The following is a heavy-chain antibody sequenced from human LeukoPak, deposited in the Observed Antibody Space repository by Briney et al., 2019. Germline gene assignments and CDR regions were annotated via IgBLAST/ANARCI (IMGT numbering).Heavy chain of an antibody. CDR1: GYTFTGYY. V-gene: IGHV1-2*02. CDR3: ARGQYDFWSGYLVYYYYGMDV. Sequence: ASVKVSCKASGYTFTGYYMHWVRQAPGQGLEWMGWINPNSGGTNYAQKFQGRVTMTRGTSISTAYMELSRLRSDDTAVYYCARGQYDFWSGYLVYYYYGMDVWGQGTTVTVSS. D-gene: IGHD3-3*01. CDR2: INPNSGGT. J-gene: IGHJ6*02.